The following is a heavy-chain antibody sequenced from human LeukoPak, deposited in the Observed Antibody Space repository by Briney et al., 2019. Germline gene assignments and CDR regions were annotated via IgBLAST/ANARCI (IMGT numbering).Heavy chain of an antibody. D-gene: IGHD1-26*01. CDR3: ARDPDVFGSGSYYY. V-gene: IGHV1-69*05. CDR2: IIPIFGTA. Sequence: SVKVSCKASGGTFSSYAISWVRQAPGQGREGMGGIIPIFGTANYAQKFQGRVTITTDESTSTAYMELSSLRSEDTAVYYCARDPDVFGSGSYYYWGQGTLVTVSS. J-gene: IGHJ4*02. CDR1: GGTFSSYA.